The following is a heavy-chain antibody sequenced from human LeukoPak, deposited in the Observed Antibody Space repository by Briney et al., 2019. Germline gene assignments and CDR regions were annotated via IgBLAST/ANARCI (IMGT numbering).Heavy chain of an antibody. V-gene: IGHV4-59*01. D-gene: IGHD3-3*01. J-gene: IGHJ5*02. CDR1: GGSISSYY. CDR2: IYYSGGT. CDR3: ARGRYDFWSGYLRFDP. Sequence: SETLSLTCTVSGGSISSYYWSWIRQPPGKGLEWIGYIYYSGGTNYNPSLKSRVTISVDTSKNQFSLKLSSVTAADTAVYYCARGRYDFWSGYLRFDPWGQGTLVTVSS.